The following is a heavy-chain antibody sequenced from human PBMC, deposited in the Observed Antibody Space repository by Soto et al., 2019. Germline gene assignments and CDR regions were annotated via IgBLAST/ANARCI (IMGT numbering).Heavy chain of an antibody. CDR3: ARDYYRFNSGYGFRMDV. CDR2: ISYDGSNK. V-gene: IGHV3-30-3*01. CDR1: GFTFSSYA. Sequence: QVQLVESGGGVVQPGRSLRLSCAASGFTFSSYAMHWVRQAPGKGLEWVAVISYDGSNKYYADSVKGRFTISRDNSKNPLYLQMNRLRAEDTAVYYCARDYYRFNSGYGFRMDVWGQGTTVTVSS. J-gene: IGHJ6*02. D-gene: IGHD5-12*01.